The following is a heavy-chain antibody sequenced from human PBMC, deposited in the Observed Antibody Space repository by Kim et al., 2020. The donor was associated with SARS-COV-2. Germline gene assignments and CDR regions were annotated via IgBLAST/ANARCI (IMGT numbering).Heavy chain of an antibody. V-gene: IGHV3-30*07. Sequence: FTISRDNSKNTLYLQMNSLRAEDTAVYYCARAYPDYDFWSGRRTIGAFDIWGQGTMVTVSS. D-gene: IGHD3-3*01. J-gene: IGHJ3*02. CDR3: ARAYPDYDFWSGRRTIGAFDI.